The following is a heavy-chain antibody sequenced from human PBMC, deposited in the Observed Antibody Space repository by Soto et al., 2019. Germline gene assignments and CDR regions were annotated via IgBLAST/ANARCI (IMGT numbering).Heavy chain of an antibody. J-gene: IGHJ4*02. CDR3: ASIGYCSGGSCYSLDY. Sequence: PSETLSLTCAVCGGSISSYYWSWIRQPPGKGLEWIGYIYYSGSTNYNPSLKSRVTISVDTSKNQFSLKLSSVTAADTAVYYCASIGYCSGGSCYSLDYWGQGTLVTVS. CDR2: IYYSGST. D-gene: IGHD2-15*01. CDR1: GGSISSYY. V-gene: IGHV4-59*08.